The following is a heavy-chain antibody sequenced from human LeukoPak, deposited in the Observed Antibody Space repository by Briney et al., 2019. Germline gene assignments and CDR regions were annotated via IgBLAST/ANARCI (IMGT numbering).Heavy chain of an antibody. CDR1: GGSISRGGYS. CDR3: ASEALGGWFDP. D-gene: IGHD6-6*01. CDR2: FYYSGST. Sequence: SSETLSLTCAVSGGSISRGGYSWSWIRQPPGKGLEWIGYFYYSGSTNYNPSLKSRVTISVDTSKNQFSLKLSSVTAADTAVYYCASEALGGWFDPWGQGTLVTVSS. J-gene: IGHJ5*02. V-gene: IGHV4-61*08.